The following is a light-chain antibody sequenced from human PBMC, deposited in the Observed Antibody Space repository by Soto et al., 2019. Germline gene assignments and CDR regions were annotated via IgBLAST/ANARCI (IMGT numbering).Light chain of an antibody. CDR1: QSLNSN. V-gene: IGKV3-15*01. J-gene: IGKJ4*01. CDR2: DTS. Sequence: ILLTQSPATLSVSPGERVTLSCRASQSLNSNLAWYQQRPGQAPRLLIYDTSTRATGIPARFSGSGSGTEFTLTISSLQSEDFAVYYCQQRKHWPPLTFGGGTKVELK. CDR3: QQRKHWPPLT.